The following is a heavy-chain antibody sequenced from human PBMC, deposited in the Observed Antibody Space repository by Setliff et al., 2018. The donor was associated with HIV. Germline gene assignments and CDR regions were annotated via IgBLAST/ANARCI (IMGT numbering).Heavy chain of an antibody. CDR2: LYYSRTT. V-gene: IGHV4-39*01. CDR3: ARRTLITGYDY. CDR1: GGSISSSSYY. D-gene: IGHD3-16*01. Sequence: ASETLSLTCTVSGGSISSSSYYWGWIRHTPGKGREWIARLYYSRTTYYSPSLKSPLTIPVDTSKNQFSLKLSSVTAADTAVYYCARRTLITGYDYWGKGTLVTVS. J-gene: IGHJ4*02.